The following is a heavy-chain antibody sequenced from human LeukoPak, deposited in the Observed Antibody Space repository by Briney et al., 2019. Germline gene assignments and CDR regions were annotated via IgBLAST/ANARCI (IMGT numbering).Heavy chain of an antibody. CDR1: GGSISAYY. V-gene: IGHV4-38-2*02. D-gene: IGHD6-19*01. J-gene: IGHJ4*02. CDR2: IYHSGST. CDR3: ARDGGGRIAVAGLWYD. Sequence: SETLSLTCTVSGGSISAYYWSWIRQPPGKGLEWIGSIYHSGSTYSNPSLESRLSISVDTSKNQFSLNLNSVTAADTAVYYCARDGGGRIAVAGLWYDWGQGTLVTVSS.